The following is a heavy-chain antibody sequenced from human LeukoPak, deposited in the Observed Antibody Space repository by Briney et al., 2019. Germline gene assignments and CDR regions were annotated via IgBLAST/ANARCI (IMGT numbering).Heavy chain of an antibody. CDR1: GYTFTSYG. CDR2: ISAYNGNT. J-gene: IGHJ4*02. Sequence: ASVKVSCKASGYTFTSYGISWVRQAPGQGLEWMGWISAYNGNTNYAQKLQGRVTMTTDTSTSTAYMELRSLRSDDTAVYYCAREIYRYYYGSGSYDYWGQGTLVTVSS. D-gene: IGHD3-10*01. CDR3: AREIYRYYYGSGSYDY. V-gene: IGHV1-18*01.